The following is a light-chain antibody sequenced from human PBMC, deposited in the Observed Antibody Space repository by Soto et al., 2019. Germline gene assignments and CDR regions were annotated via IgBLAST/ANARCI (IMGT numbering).Light chain of an antibody. CDR1: QSISSY. V-gene: IGKV1-39*01. J-gene: IGKJ1*01. CDR3: QQSYSTLLT. Sequence: DIQMTQSPSSLSASVGDRVTITCRASQSISSYLNWYQQKPGKAPKLLIYAASSLQSGVPSRFSGRGSGTDFTLTISSLQPEDFATYYFQQSYSTLLTFGQGTKVEIK. CDR2: AAS.